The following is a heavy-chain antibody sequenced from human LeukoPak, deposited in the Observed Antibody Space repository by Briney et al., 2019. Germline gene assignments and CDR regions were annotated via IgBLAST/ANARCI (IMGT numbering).Heavy chain of an antibody. CDR2: ISSSGSTI. CDR3: ARGVAPAARPEYNWFDP. D-gene: IGHD2-2*01. V-gene: IGHV3-48*03. Sequence: GGSLRLSCAASGFTFSSYEMNWVRQAPGKGLEWVSYISSSGSTIYYADSVKGRCTISRDNAKNSLYLQMNRLRAEDTAVYYCARGVAPAARPEYNWFDPWGQGTMVTVSS. J-gene: IGHJ5*02. CDR1: GFTFSSYE.